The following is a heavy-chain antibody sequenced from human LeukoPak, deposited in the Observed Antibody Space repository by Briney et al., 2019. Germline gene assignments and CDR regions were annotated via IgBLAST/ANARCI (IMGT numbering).Heavy chain of an antibody. V-gene: IGHV1-69*04. Sequence: SVKVSCKASGGTFSSYAISWVRQAPGQGLERMGRIIPILGIANYAQKFQGRVTITADKSTSTAYMELSSLRSEDTAVYYCARERGVVPAASDYWGQGTLVTVSS. CDR2: IIPILGIA. J-gene: IGHJ4*02. CDR3: ARERGVVPAASDY. CDR1: GGTFSSYA. D-gene: IGHD2-2*01.